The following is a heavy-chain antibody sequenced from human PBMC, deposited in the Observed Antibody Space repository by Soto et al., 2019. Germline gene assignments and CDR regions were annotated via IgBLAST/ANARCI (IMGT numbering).Heavy chain of an antibody. CDR1: GGSISSYY. CDR3: TGGKSTLDY. D-gene: IGHD2-15*01. V-gene: IGHV4-59*01. J-gene: IGHJ4*02. Sequence: PSETLSLTCTVSGGSISSYYWSWIRQPPGKGLEWIGYIYYSGSTNYNPSLKSRVTISVDTSKNQFSLKLSSVTAADTAVYYCTGGKSTLDYWGQGTLVTVS. CDR2: IYYSGST.